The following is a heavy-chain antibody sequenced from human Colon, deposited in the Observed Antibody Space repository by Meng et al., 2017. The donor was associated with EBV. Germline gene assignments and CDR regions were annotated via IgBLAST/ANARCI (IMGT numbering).Heavy chain of an antibody. CDR1: GGSISSGGYY. V-gene: IGHV4-30-4*01. CDR2: IYYSGST. J-gene: IGHJ5*02. Sequence: QVQRREAGPVLVKPSQTLSLTCAVSGGSISSGGYYWSWIRQPPGKGLEWIGYIYYSGSTYYIPSLKSRVTISVDTAKNQFSLRLRSVTAADTAVYYCARSAMISAWFDPWGQGTLVTVSS. CDR3: ARSAMISAWFDP. D-gene: IGHD3-22*01.